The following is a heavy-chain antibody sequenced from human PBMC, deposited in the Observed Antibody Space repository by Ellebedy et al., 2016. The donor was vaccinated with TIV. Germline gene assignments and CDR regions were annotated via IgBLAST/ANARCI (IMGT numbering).Heavy chain of an antibody. CDR3: ARGRHYGSGSLIDY. J-gene: IGHJ4*02. CDR1: GVSFSGYY. Sequence: SQTLSLTCAVHGVSFSGYYWSWIRQPPGKGLEWVGEINHSGSTNYNPSPKSRVTVSVDTPKNQFSLKLSSVTAADTAVYYCARGRHYGSGSLIDYWGQGTLVTVSS. V-gene: IGHV4-34*01. CDR2: INHSGST. D-gene: IGHD3-10*01.